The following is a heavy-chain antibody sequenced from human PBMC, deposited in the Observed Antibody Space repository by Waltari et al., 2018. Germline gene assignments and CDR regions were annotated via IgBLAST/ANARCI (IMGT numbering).Heavy chain of an antibody. D-gene: IGHD4-17*01. J-gene: IGHJ6*03. CDR1: GFTFSSYS. CDR2: ISGSGTRT. Sequence: EVQLLESGGGLLQPGGSLRLSCAASGFTFSSYSMSWVRQAPGKGLEWVSSISGSGTRTYYADSVRGRFAISRDNSKNTLYLQMNSLRAEDTAVYYCAKRSAVTTPYYYYFYMDVWGKGTTVTISS. CDR3: AKRSAVTTPYYYYFYMDV. V-gene: IGHV3-23*01.